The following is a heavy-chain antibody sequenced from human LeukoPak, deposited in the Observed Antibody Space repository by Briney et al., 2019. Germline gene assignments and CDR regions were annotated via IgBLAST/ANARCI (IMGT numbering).Heavy chain of an antibody. CDR2: ISYDGSNK. Sequence: GGSLRLSCAASGFTFSSYGMHWVRQAPGKGLEWVAVISYDGSNKYYADSVKGRFTISRDNSKNTLYLQMNSLRAEDTAVYYCAKTRTYYDFWSDGDYAFDIWGQGTMVTVSS. CDR3: AKTRTYYDFWSDGDYAFDI. V-gene: IGHV3-30*18. D-gene: IGHD3-3*01. CDR1: GFTFSSYG. J-gene: IGHJ3*02.